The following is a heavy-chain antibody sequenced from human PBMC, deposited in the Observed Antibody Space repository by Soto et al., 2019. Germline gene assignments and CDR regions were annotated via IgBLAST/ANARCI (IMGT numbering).Heavy chain of an antibody. Sequence: GASVKVSCKASGYTFTSYAMHWVRQAPGQRLEWMGWINAGNGNTKYSQKFQGRVTITRDTSASTAYMELSSLRSEDTAVYYCARDRRESYSSSWQHDFDYWGQGTLVTVSS. V-gene: IGHV1-3*01. J-gene: IGHJ4*02. D-gene: IGHD6-13*01. CDR1: GYTFTSYA. CDR3: ARDRRESYSSSWQHDFDY. CDR2: INAGNGNT.